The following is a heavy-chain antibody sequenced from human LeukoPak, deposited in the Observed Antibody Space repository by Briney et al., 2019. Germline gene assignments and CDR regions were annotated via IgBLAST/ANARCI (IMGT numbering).Heavy chain of an antibody. V-gene: IGHV3-21*01. J-gene: IGHJ3*02. D-gene: IGHD3-3*01. CDR3: ARDHDDSGNYDFWSGYYRGTNAFDI. CDR1: GFTFSSYS. Sequence: GGSLRLSXAASGFTFSSYSMNWVRQAPGKGLEWVSSISSSSSYIYYADSVKGRFTISRDNAKNSLYLQMNSLRSENTAVYYCARDHDDSGNYDFWSGYYRGTNAFDIWGQGTMVTVSS. CDR2: ISSSSSYI.